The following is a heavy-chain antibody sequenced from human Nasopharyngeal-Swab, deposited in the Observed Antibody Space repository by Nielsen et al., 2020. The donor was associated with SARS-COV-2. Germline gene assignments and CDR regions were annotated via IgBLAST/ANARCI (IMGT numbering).Heavy chain of an antibody. CDR2: ISSSSSYI. D-gene: IGHD3-10*01. Sequence: GESLKISCAASGFTFSSYSMNWVRQAPGKGLEWVSSISSSSSYIYYADSVKGRFTISRDNAKNSLYLQMNSLRVEDTAVYYCARVRGSMDHDAFDIWGQGTMVTVSS. J-gene: IGHJ3*02. CDR3: ARVRGSMDHDAFDI. CDR1: GFTFSSYS. V-gene: IGHV3-21*01.